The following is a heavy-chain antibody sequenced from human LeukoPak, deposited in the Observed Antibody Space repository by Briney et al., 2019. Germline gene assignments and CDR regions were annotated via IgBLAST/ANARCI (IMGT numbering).Heavy chain of an antibody. Sequence: PSETLSLTCTVSGGSISSSSYYWDWIRQPPGKGLEWIGNLYDSGSTHYNPSLRSRVTISADTSKNQFSLKLSSVTAADTAVYYCARHWSHSVAQFGRSYWFDPWGQGTLVTVSS. J-gene: IGHJ5*02. D-gene: IGHD2-15*01. CDR2: LYDSGST. V-gene: IGHV4-39*01. CDR3: ARHWSHSVAQFGRSYWFDP. CDR1: GGSISSSSYY.